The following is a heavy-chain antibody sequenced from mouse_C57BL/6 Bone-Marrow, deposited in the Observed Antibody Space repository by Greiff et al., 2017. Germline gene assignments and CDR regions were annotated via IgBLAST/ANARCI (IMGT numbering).Heavy chain of an antibody. V-gene: IGHV1-58*01. Sequence: VQLQQSGAELVRPGSSVKMSCKTSGYTFTSYGINWVKQRPGQGLEWIGYIYIGNGYTEYYEKFKGKATLTSDTSSSTAYMQLSSLTSEDSAIYFGAGGDWDGGFYFGYWGEGSTLT. CDR2: IYIGNGYT. J-gene: IGHJ2*01. CDR3: AGGDWDGGFYFGY. CDR1: GYTFTSYG. D-gene: IGHD4-1*01.